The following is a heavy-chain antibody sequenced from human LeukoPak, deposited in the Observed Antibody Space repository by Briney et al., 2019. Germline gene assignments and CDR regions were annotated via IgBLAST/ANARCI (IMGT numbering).Heavy chain of an antibody. J-gene: IGHJ4*02. Sequence: GSLRLSCAASGFTFSDYYMSWIRQAPGKGLEWIGEINHSGSTNYNPSLKSRVTISVDTSKNQFSLKLSSVTAADTAVYYCARGSSTVTFDYWGQGTLVTVSS. CDR1: GFTFSDYY. CDR2: INHSGST. D-gene: IGHD4-17*01. CDR3: ARGSSTVTFDY. V-gene: IGHV4-34*01.